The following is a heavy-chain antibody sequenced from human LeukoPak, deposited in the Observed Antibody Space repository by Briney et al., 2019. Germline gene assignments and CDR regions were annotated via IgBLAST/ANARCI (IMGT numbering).Heavy chain of an antibody. CDR2: IYYSGGT. CDR1: GGSISSGGYY. V-gene: IGHV4-31*03. D-gene: IGHD6-6*01. CDR3: ARGYLNPFMSIFDY. J-gene: IGHJ4*02. Sequence: SQTLSLTCTVSGGSISSGGYYWSWIRQHPGKGLEWIGYIYYSGGTYYNPSLKSRVTISVDTSKNQFSLKLSSVTAADTAVYYCARGYLNPFMSIFDYWGQGTLVTVSS.